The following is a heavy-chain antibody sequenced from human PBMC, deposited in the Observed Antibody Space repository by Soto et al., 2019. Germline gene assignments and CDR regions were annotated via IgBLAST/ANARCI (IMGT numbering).Heavy chain of an antibody. CDR1: GGSISSYY. CDR2: IYYSGST. D-gene: IGHD2-15*01. V-gene: IGHV4-59*01. CDR3: ARGGLECSGGSCYHYFDY. J-gene: IGHJ4*02. Sequence: SETLSLTCTVSGGSISSYYWSWIRQPPGKGLEWIGYIYYSGSTNYNPSLKSRVTISVDTSKNQFSLKLSSVTAADTAVYYCARGGLECSGGSCYHYFDYWGQGTLVTVSS.